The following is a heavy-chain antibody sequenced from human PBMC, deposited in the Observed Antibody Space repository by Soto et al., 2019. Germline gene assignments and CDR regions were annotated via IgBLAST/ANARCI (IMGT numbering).Heavy chain of an antibody. CDR3: ARDRNYYGSGSYPDAFDI. J-gene: IGHJ3*02. CDR2: INPNSGGT. Sequence: VASVKVSCKASGYTFTGYYMHWVRQAPGQGLEWMGWINPNSGGTNYAQKFQGRVTMTRDTSISTAYMELSRLRSDDTAVYYCARDRNYYGSGSYPDAFDIWGQGTMVTVSS. V-gene: IGHV1-2*02. D-gene: IGHD3-10*01. CDR1: GYTFTGYY.